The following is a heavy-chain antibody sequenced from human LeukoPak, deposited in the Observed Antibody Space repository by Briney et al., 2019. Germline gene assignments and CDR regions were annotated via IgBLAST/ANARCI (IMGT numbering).Heavy chain of an antibody. D-gene: IGHD3-9*01. CDR3: ATSVTIFWDFDY. J-gene: IGHJ4*02. CDR2: INHSGST. Sequence: WIRQPPGKGLEWIGEINHSGSTNYNPSLKSRVTISVDTSKNQFSLKLSSVTAADTAVYYCATSVTIFWDFDYWGQGTLVTVSS. V-gene: IGHV4-34*01.